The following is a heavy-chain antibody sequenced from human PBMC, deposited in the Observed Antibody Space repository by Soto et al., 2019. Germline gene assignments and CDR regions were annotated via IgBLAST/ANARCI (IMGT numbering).Heavy chain of an antibody. V-gene: IGHV3-11*01. Sequence: GSLRLSCAASGFTFSDYDMSWIRQAQGKGLEWVSYISSSGSTKYYADSVKGRFTISSDNAKNSLYLQMNSLRAEDTAVYYCARVEAYYGSGSYPFYFDYWGQGTLVTVSS. CDR3: ARVEAYYGSGSYPFYFDY. CDR2: ISSSGSTK. J-gene: IGHJ4*02. D-gene: IGHD3-10*01. CDR1: GFTFSDYD.